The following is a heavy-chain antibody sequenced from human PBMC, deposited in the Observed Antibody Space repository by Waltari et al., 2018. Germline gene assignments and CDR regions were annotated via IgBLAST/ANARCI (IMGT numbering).Heavy chain of an antibody. CDR2: SSDGGVYT. CDR1: GFTLFNYF. D-gene: IGHD2-21*01. V-gene: IGHV3-23*04. J-gene: IGHJ4*02. Sequence: EVQLVESGGGLVQPGGSLRLSCAASGFTLFNYFFSWVRQAPGKGLEWISASSDGGVYTYYADSVEGRFTISRDSSKNTIYLQMNSLRVEDTALYYCAKGFEDLLPFDHWGQGTQVTVSS. CDR3: AKGFEDLLPFDH.